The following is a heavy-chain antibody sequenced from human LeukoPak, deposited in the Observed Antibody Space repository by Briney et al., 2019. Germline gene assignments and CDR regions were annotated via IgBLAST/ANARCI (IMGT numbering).Heavy chain of an antibody. CDR2: IYHSGST. J-gene: IGHJ4*02. D-gene: IGHD3-16*01. V-gene: IGHV4-30-2*01. CDR1: GGSISSGGYS. CDR3: ARGRWYDYVWGSPGPERPYFDY. Sequence: SETLSLTCAVSGGSISSGGYSWSWIRQPPGKGLEWIGYIYHSGSTYYNPSLKSRVTISVDRSKNQFSLKLSSVTAADTAVYYCARGRWYDYVWGSPGPERPYFDYWGQGTLVTVSS.